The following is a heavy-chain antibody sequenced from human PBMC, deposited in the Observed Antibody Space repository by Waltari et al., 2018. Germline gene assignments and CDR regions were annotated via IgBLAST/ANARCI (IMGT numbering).Heavy chain of an antibody. CDR1: GFTFTKAW. V-gene: IGHV3-15*01. CDR2: IKSKGDGETT. CDR3: VTDYGDYMDA. J-gene: IGHJ6*03. Sequence: EVQLVESGGGLLKPGGSLRVSWEVTGFTFTKAWMSWVRQAPGKGLEWVGRIKSKGDGETTDYGVPVRGRFSISRDDSKNTIYLQMNSLKIEDTGVYYCVTDYGDYMDAWGKGTTVTVSS. D-gene: IGHD3-10*01.